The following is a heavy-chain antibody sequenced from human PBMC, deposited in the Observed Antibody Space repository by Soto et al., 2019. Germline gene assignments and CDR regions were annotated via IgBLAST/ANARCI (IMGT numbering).Heavy chain of an antibody. CDR1: GYTFTSYV. CDR3: AGAPGILPYGSGSL. CDR2: ISAYNGNT. Sequence: GASVKVSCKASGYTFTSYVISWVRQAPGQGLEWMGWISAYNGNTNYAQKLQGRVTMTTDTSTSTAYMELRSLRSDDTAVYYCAGAPGILPYGSGSLWGQGTLVTVSS. D-gene: IGHD3-10*01. V-gene: IGHV1-18*01. J-gene: IGHJ4*02.